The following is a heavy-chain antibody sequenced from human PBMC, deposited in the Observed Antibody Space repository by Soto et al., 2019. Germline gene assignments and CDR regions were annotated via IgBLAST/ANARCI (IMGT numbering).Heavy chain of an antibody. V-gene: IGHV3-21*04. CDR3: AKDFSPYSGSYGSFFDY. D-gene: IGHD1-26*01. J-gene: IGHJ4*02. Sequence: PGGSLRLSCAASGFTFSSYSMNWVRQAPGEGLEWVSSISSSSSYIYYADSVKGRFTISRDNAKNSLYLQMNSLRAEDTAVYYCAKDFSPYSGSYGSFFDYWGQGTLVTVSS. CDR2: ISSSSSYI. CDR1: GFTFSSYS.